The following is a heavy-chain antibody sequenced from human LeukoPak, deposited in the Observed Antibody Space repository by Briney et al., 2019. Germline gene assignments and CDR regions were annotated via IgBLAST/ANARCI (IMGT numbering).Heavy chain of an antibody. J-gene: IGHJ6*02. D-gene: IGHD1-1*01. CDR1: GYXLTELS. Sequence: ASVKVSCKVSGYXLTELSFHWVRQAPGKGLEWMGRFDPEDGETIYARKFQGRVTMTEDTSTDTAYMELSSLRSEDTAVYFCAVSLTTGGYYGMDVWGQGITVTVSS. CDR2: FDPEDGET. V-gene: IGHV1-24*01. CDR3: AVSLTTGGYYGMDV.